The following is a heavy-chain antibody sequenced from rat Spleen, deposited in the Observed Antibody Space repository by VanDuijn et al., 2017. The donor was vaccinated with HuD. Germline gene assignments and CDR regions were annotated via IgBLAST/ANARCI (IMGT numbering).Heavy chain of an antibody. D-gene: IGHD1-9*01. CDR1: GFTFSNYD. Sequence: EVQLVESGGGLVQPGRSMKLSCAASGFTFSNYDMAWVRQAPTKGLEWVASIHYADSTTYYRDSVKGRFTVSRDDAKSTLYLQMNSLKSEDTATYYCARLGDTYYGYNPLDAWGQGASVTVSS. CDR3: ARLGDTYYGYNPLDA. V-gene: IGHV5-25*01. CDR2: IHYADSTT. J-gene: IGHJ4*01.